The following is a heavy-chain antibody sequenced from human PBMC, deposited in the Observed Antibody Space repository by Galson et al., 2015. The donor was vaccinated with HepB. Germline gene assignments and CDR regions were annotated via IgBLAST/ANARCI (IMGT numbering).Heavy chain of an antibody. Sequence: SVKVSCKASGGTFSSYAISWVRQAPGQGLEWMGGIIPIFGTANYAQKFQGRVTITADKSTSTAYMELSSLRSEDTAVYYCARGRTGYGRYSGYDRGERFDYWGQGTLVTVSS. D-gene: IGHD5-12*01. V-gene: IGHV1-69*06. CDR3: ARGRTGYGRYSGYDRGERFDY. J-gene: IGHJ4*02. CDR1: GGTFSSYA. CDR2: IIPIFGTA.